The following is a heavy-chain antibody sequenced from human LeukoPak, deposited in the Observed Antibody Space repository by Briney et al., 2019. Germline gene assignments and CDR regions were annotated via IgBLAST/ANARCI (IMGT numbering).Heavy chain of an antibody. D-gene: IGHD3-10*01. CDR2: ISSSNSYT. V-gene: IGHV3-11*03. J-gene: IGHJ3*02. CDR1: GFTFSDYY. CDR3: ARPSISMVRGVISAFDI. Sequence: GGSLRLSCAASGFTFSDYYISWVRQAPGKGLDWVSYISSSNSYTNYARSVKGRFTISRDNAKNSLYLQMNSLRAEDTAVYYCARPSISMVRGVISAFDIWGQGTMVTVSS.